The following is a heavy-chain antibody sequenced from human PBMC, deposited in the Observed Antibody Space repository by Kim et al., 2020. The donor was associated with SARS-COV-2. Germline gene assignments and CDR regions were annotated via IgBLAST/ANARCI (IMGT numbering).Heavy chain of an antibody. J-gene: IGHJ4*01. CDR2: ISYDSDEK. CDR3: ARWGGGREEDYFVY. CDR1: GSPFSRHS. D-gene: IGHD3-16*01. V-gene: IGHV3-33*05. Sequence: GGSLRLSCAVSGSPFSRHSMHWVRQAPGKGLEWVSVISYDSDEKYYPDSVKGRFTVSKDNSNNLLFLEMDSLRAEDTAVYYCARWGGGREEDYFVY.